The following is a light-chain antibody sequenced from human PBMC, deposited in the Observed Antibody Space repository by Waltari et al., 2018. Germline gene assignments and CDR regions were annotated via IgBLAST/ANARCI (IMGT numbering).Light chain of an antibody. CDR2: VAS. CDR1: HSVRRY. V-gene: IGKV3-11*01. CDR3: QQRSNWPLT. Sequence: EIVLTQSPATLSLSPGERATLPCRASHSVRRYLAWYQQRPGQAPSLLIHVASNRATGIPARVSGSGSKTDFTLTISSLEPEDFAVYYCQQRSNWPLTFGGGTKVEIK. J-gene: IGKJ4*01.